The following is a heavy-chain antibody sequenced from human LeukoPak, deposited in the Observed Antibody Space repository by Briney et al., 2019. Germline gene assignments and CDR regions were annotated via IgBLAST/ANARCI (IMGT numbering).Heavy chain of an antibody. V-gene: IGHV4-34*01. J-gene: IGHJ5*02. CDR2: INHSGST. CDR3: ARKWLGSSWFKRGWFDA. D-gene: IGHD6-13*01. Sequence: SETLSLTCAVYGGSFSGYYWSWIRQPPGKGLEWIGEINHSGSTNYNPSLKSRVTISVETSKNQFSLKLSSVTAADTAVYYCARKWLGSSWFKRGWFDAWGQGTLVTVSS. CDR1: GGSFSGYY.